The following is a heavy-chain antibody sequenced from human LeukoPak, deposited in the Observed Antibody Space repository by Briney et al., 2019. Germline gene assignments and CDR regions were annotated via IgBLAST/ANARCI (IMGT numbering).Heavy chain of an antibody. CDR2: VWYDGSLK. V-gene: IGHV3-33*01. D-gene: IGHD2-15*01. CDR3: ARGDGGGGTHPFDY. CDR1: GFTFSTYG. Sequence: GGSLRLSCAASGFTFSTYGMNWVRQAPGKGLECVAGVWYDGSLKYYRDSVKGRFTISRDNSKNTLYLQMNSLRVEDTAVYYCARGDGGGGTHPFDYWGQGTLVTVSS. J-gene: IGHJ4*02.